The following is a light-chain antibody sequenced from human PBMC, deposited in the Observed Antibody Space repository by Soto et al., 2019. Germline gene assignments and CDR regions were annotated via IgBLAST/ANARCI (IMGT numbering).Light chain of an antibody. Sequence: DIQMTQSPSTLSASVGDRVTITCRPSQSISGWLAWYQQKPGKAPKLLIYDVSSLQSGVSSRFSGSGSGAEFTLTITSLQPDDFATYYCQQYYSYWTFGQGTKVEI. J-gene: IGKJ1*01. CDR2: DVS. CDR3: QQYYSYWT. CDR1: QSISGW. V-gene: IGKV1-5*01.